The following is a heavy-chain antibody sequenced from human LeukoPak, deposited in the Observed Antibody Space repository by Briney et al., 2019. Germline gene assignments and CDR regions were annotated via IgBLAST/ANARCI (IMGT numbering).Heavy chain of an antibody. D-gene: IGHD2-15*01. V-gene: IGHV4-39*01. J-gene: IGHJ4*02. CDR1: GGSISSSSYY. Sequence: SETLPLTCTVSGGSISSSSYYWGWIRQPPGKGLEWIGSIYYSGSTYYNPSLKSRVTISVDTSKNQFSLKLSSVTAADTAVYYCASAAQTLGYCSGGSCYSSRSFDYWGQGTLVTVSS. CDR2: IYYSGST. CDR3: ASAAQTLGYCSGGSCYSSRSFDY.